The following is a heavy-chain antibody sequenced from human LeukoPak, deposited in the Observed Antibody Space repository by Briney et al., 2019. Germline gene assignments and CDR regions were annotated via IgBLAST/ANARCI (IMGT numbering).Heavy chain of an antibody. Sequence: GASVKVSCKASGYTFTNYGISWVRQAPGQGLEWMGWISAYNGNTNYAQNLQGRVTMTTDTSTNTAYMELRSLRSDDTAVYYCASDQDPGAFDIWGQGTMVTVSS. CDR1: GYTFTNYG. V-gene: IGHV1-18*01. CDR3: ASDQDPGAFDI. J-gene: IGHJ3*02. CDR2: ISAYNGNT.